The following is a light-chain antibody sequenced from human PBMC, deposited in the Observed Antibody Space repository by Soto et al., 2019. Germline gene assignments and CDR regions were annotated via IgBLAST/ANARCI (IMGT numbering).Light chain of an antibody. Sequence: QSALTQPRSVSGSPGQSVTISCTGTSSDVGGYNYVSWYQQHPGKAPKLMIYDVSKRPSGVPDRFSGSKSGNTASLTISGLKAEDEADYYCCSYAGSYTFWVFGTGTKLTVL. CDR3: CSYAGSYTFWV. J-gene: IGLJ1*01. CDR1: SSDVGGYNY. V-gene: IGLV2-11*01. CDR2: DVS.